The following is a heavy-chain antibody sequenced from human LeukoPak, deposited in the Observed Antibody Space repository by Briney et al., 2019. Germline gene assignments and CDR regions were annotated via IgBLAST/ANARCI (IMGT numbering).Heavy chain of an antibody. CDR1: GGTFSSYA. V-gene: IGHV1-69*13. CDR2: IIPIFGTA. J-gene: IGHJ4*02. CDR3: ARTRRVQLWLRGYFDY. D-gene: IGHD5-18*01. Sequence: ASVKVSCKASGGTFSSYAISWARQAPGQGLEWMGGIIPIFGTANYAQKFQGRVTITADESTSTAYMELSSLRSEDTAVYYCARTRRVQLWLRGYFDYWGQGTLVTVSS.